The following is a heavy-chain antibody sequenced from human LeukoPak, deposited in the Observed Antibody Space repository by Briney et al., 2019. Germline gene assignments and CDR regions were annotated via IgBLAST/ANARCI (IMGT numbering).Heavy chain of an antibody. D-gene: IGHD1-1*01. Sequence: ASVKVSCKASGYTFTGYYMHWVRQAPGQGLEWMGWINPNSGGTNYGQKFQGRVTMTRDTSISTAYMELSRLRSDDTAVYYCAGDWNDALGAFDIWGQGTMVTVSS. CDR1: GYTFTGYY. CDR3: AGDWNDALGAFDI. J-gene: IGHJ3*02. V-gene: IGHV1-2*02. CDR2: INPNSGGT.